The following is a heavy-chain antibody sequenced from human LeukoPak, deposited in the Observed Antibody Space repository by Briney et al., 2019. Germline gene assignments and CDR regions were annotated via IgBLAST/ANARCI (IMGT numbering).Heavy chain of an antibody. D-gene: IGHD3-22*01. J-gene: IGHJ4*02. Sequence: GASVTVSCKASGYTFTTYYIHWVRQPAGQGLAWMGIISPSGGSTTYAQKFQDRVTMTRDTSTSTVYMELSSLRSEDTAVYYCARTSGYTFDYWGQGTLVTVSS. CDR1: GYTFTTYY. CDR2: ISPSGGST. CDR3: ARTSGYTFDY. V-gene: IGHV1-46*01.